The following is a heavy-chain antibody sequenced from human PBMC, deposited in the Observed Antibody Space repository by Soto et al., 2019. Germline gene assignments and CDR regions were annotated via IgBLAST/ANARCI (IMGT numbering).Heavy chain of an antibody. D-gene: IGHD2-8*02. J-gene: IGHJ6*02. CDR1: GFPLSTYG. CDR3: ARIRGYWSGLDV. V-gene: IGHV3-23*01. Sequence: EVQLLESGGGLVQPGGSLRLSCAASGFPLSTYGMTWVRQAPGKGLEWVSAITGTGGNTYYVDSVKGRFTSSRDNSKNMLYLQVSSLRVEDTAVYYCARIRGYWSGLDVWGQGTTVTVSS. CDR2: ITGTGGNT.